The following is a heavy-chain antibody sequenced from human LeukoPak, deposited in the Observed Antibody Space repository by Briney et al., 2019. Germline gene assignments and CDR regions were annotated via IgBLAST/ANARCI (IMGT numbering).Heavy chain of an antibody. J-gene: IGHJ4*02. D-gene: IGHD5-18*01. V-gene: IGHV3-66*01. CDR3: ARERSGYRYGYFDY. CDR2: IYSGGIT. Sequence: GGSLRLSCVASGFNVSSDYMSWVRQAPGKGLEWASVIYSGGITYYADSVKGRFTISRDNSKNTLYLQMNSLRAEDTAVYFCARERSGYRYGYFDYWGQGTLVTVSS. CDR1: GFNVSSDY.